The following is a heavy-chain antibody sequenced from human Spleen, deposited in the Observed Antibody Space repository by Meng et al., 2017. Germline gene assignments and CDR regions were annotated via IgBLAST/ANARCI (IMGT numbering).Heavy chain of an antibody. J-gene: IGHJ4*02. CDR3: ARHAGSPDY. CDR1: GDSISSNYW. D-gene: IGHD2-15*01. V-gene: IGHV4-4*02. Sequence: VQLQVSGPGLVKPSGTLSLTCAVSGDSISSNYWWRWVRQPPGKGLEWIGEIYHSGSTNYNPSLKCRVTISVDTSMNQFSLHVSSVTAADTAVYYCARHAGSPDYWGQGTLVTVSS. CDR2: IYHSGST.